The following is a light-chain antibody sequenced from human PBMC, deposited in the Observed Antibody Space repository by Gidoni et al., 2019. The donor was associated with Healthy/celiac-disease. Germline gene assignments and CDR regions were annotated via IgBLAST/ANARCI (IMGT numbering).Light chain of an antibody. CDR3: SSYTSSSTLV. V-gene: IGLV2-14*01. J-gene: IGLJ2*01. CDR2: DVS. Sequence: QSAVTQPPSVSGAPGQSITISCTGTSSAAGGYNYVSWYQQHPGKAPKLLIYDVSNRPSGVSTRSSGSTSGNTASLTISALQAEDEADDSCSSYTSSSTLVFGGGTKLTVL. CDR1: SSAAGGYNY.